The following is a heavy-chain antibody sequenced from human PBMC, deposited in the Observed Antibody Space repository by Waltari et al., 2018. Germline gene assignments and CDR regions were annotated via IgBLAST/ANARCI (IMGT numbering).Heavy chain of an antibody. J-gene: IGHJ6*02. V-gene: IGHV3-48*03. CDR3: ARGAGSNYWAMDV. Sequence: AQLVESGGGFVQPGGPLRPSCSPSQFTFSHSEINWVRQAPGKGLEWVSVISTSGGTVDYADSVKGRFTTTRDNARSSAYLQIDSVRDEDTAVYYCARGAGSNYWAMDVWGPGTTVTVSS. D-gene: IGHD1-7*01. CDR2: ISTSGGTV. CDR1: QFTFSHSE.